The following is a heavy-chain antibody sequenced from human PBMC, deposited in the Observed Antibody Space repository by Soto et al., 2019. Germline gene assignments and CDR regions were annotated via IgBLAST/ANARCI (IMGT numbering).Heavy chain of an antibody. D-gene: IGHD3-10*01. CDR2: ISAYNGNT. CDR3: ARAVYGGNSGSWYSDL. CDR1: GYTFSSYS. J-gene: IGHJ2*01. V-gene: IGHV1-18*01. Sequence: QAQLEQSGPEVKKPGASVNVSCKASGYTFSSYSIIWVRQAPGQGLEWMGWISAYNGNTNYAQKLKGRVTMTRDTYTKTVNMELRSLTSDDTAVYYCARAVYGGNSGSWYSDLWGRGTVVTVSS.